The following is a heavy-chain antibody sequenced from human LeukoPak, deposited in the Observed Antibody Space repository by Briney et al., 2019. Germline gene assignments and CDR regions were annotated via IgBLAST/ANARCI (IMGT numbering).Heavy chain of an antibody. CDR1: GYTFTSYY. CDR2: ISAYNGKT. CDR3: ARGGYYYGSGYYYGMDV. D-gene: IGHD3-10*01. Sequence: GASVKVSCKASGYTFTSYYMHWVRQAPGQGLEWMGWISAYNGKTNYAKKFQGRVTMTTDTSTSTAYMELRSLRIDDTAVYYCARGGYYYGSGYYYGMDVWGQGTTVTVSS. J-gene: IGHJ6*02. V-gene: IGHV1-18*04.